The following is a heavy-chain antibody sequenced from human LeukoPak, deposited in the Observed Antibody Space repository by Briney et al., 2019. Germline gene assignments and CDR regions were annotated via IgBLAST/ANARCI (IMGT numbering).Heavy chain of an antibody. D-gene: IGHD3-10*01. CDR3: ARGKRDDASSGNHTVAFDI. CDR2: IYHSGST. Sequence: PSETLSLTCAVSGGSISSSNWWSWVRQPPGKGLEWIGEIYHSGSTNYNPSLKSRVTISVDKSKNQFSLKLSSVTAADTAVYYCARGKRDDASSGNHTVAFDIWGQGTMVTVSS. J-gene: IGHJ3*02. CDR1: GGSISSSNW. V-gene: IGHV4-4*02.